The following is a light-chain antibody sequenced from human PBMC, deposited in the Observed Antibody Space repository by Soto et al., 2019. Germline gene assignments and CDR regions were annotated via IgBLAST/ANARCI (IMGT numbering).Light chain of an antibody. CDR1: SSDVGGYNY. V-gene: IGLV2-11*01. J-gene: IGLJ1*01. Sequence: QSALTQPRSVSGSPGQSVTISCTGTSSDVGGYNYVSWYQQHPGKAPKLMISDVSKRPSGVPYRFSGSKSGNTASLTISGLQAEDEADYYCCSYAGSDVFGTGTELTVL. CDR3: CSYAGSDV. CDR2: DVS.